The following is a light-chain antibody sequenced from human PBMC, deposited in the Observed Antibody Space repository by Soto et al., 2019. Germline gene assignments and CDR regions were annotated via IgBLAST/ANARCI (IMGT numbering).Light chain of an antibody. Sequence: EILMTQSPATLSVSPGERATLSCRASQSVSSNLAWYQQKPGQAPRLLIYGASTRATGIPARFSGSGSGTEFTLTISSLQSEDFAVYYCQQYEKWPHSITFGQGTRLEIK. CDR2: GAS. V-gene: IGKV3-15*01. CDR1: QSVSSN. CDR3: QQYEKWPHSIT. J-gene: IGKJ5*01.